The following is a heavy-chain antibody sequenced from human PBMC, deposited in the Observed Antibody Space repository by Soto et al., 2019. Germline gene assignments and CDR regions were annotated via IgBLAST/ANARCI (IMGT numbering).Heavy chain of an antibody. CDR3: SYGDYVAPFDY. CDR2: IYYSGST. Sequence: SETLSLTFTVSGGSISSGDYYWSWIRQPPGKGLEWIGYIYYSGSTYYNPSLKSRVTISVDTSKNQFSLKLSSVTAADTAVYYCSYGDYVAPFDYWGQGTLVTVSS. J-gene: IGHJ4*02. CDR1: GGSISSGDYY. V-gene: IGHV4-30-4*01. D-gene: IGHD4-17*01.